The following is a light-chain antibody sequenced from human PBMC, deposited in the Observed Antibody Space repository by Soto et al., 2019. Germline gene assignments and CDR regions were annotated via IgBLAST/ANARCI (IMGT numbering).Light chain of an antibody. Sequence: ENVLTQSPATLSLSPGERATLSCRASQSVSSNLAWYQQKPGQAPRLLIYDASNRATGIPARFSGSGSGTDFTLNISSLQPEDFAVYYCHQRSNWPPTFGGGTKVEIK. V-gene: IGKV3-11*01. CDR2: DAS. J-gene: IGKJ4*01. CDR1: QSVSSN. CDR3: HQRSNWPPT.